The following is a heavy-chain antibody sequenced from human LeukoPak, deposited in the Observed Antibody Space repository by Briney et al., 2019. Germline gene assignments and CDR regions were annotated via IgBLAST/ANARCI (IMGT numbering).Heavy chain of an antibody. J-gene: IGHJ4*02. D-gene: IGHD4-23*01. CDR1: GGSISSYY. CDR2: IDNRGST. V-gene: IGHV4-59*01. CDR3: ARHPYAGNPLDY. Sequence: PSETLSLTCTVSGGSISSYYWTWIRQPPAKGQEWIGFIDNRGSTNYNPSLKSRVTISLDTSKNQFSLNLSSVTAADTAVYHCARHPYAGNPLDYWGQGTLVTVSS.